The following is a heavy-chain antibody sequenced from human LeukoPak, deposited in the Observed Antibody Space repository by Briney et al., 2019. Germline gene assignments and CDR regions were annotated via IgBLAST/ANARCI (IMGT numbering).Heavy chain of an antibody. CDR1: GFTFSSYW. J-gene: IGHJ4*02. CDR2: INTDGSST. CDR3: AKGGCSSSCYSTY. Sequence: GGSLRLSCAASGFTFSSYWMHWVRQAPGRGLVWVSRINTDGSSTSYADSVKGRFTISRDDAKNTLYLQMNSLRAEDTAVYYCAKGGCSSSCYSTYWAQGTLVTVSS. D-gene: IGHD2-2*02. V-gene: IGHV3-74*01.